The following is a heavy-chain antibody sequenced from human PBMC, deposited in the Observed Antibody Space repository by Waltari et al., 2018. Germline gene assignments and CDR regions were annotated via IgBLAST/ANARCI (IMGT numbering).Heavy chain of an antibody. CDR3: ARAFEIAALAEGVFDY. CDR2: ISYDGSNK. D-gene: IGHD6-13*01. CDR1: GFTFSSYA. Sequence: QVQLVESGGGVVQPGRSLRLYCAASGFTFSSYAMHWVRQAPGKGLEWVAVISYDGSNKYYADSVKGRFTISRDNSKNTLYLQMNSLRAEDTAVYYCARAFEIAALAEGVFDYWGQGTLVTVSS. V-gene: IGHV3-30-3*01. J-gene: IGHJ4*02.